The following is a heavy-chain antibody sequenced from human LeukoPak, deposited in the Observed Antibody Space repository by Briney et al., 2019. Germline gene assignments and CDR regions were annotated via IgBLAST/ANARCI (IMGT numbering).Heavy chain of an antibody. CDR2: ISAYNGNT. J-gene: IGHJ4*02. Sequence: ASVKVSCKASGYTFTSYGISWVRQAPGQGLEWMGWISAYNGNTNYAQKLQGRVTMTTDTSTSTAYMDLWSLRSDDTAVYYCARDTPMDTSYFDSWGQGTLVTVSS. D-gene: IGHD5-18*01. CDR1: GYTFTSYG. V-gene: IGHV1-18*01. CDR3: ARDTPMDTSYFDS.